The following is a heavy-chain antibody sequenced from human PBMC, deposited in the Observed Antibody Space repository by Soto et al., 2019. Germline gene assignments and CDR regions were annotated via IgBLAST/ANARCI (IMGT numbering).Heavy chain of an antibody. CDR2: ISGSGASP. Sequence: GGSLRLSCAASGFTFSTYTMSWVRRAPGKGLEWVSAISGSGASPSYADSVQGRFTISRDNPKRTLYLQMNNLRAEDTAVYYCARLQRNPTRNYYYYYYMDVWGKGTTVTVSS. J-gene: IGHJ6*03. CDR1: GFTFSTYT. D-gene: IGHD1-1*01. CDR3: ARLQRNPTRNYYYYYYMDV. V-gene: IGHV3-23*01.